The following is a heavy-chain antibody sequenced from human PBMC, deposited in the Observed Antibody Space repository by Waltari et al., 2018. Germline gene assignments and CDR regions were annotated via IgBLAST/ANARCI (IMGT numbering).Heavy chain of an antibody. Sequence: QVQLQESGPGLVKPSQTLSLTCTVSGGSISSGSYYWSWIRQPAGKGLEWIGRIYTSGSTNSNPSLKSGVTISVDTSKNPFSLKLSSVTAADTAVYYCARAVGGQLWDSYYYMDVWGKGTTVTVSS. CDR2: IYTSGST. J-gene: IGHJ6*03. V-gene: IGHV4-61*02. CDR1: GGSISSGSYY. D-gene: IGHD5-18*01. CDR3: ARAVGGQLWDSYYYMDV.